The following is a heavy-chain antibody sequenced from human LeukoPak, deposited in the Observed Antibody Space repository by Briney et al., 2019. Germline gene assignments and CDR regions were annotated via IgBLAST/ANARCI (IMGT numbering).Heavy chain of an antibody. V-gene: IGHV3-23*01. CDR2: ITSGIGRT. D-gene: IGHD6-13*01. J-gene: IGHJ4*02. CDR3: ANGYSRELDY. CDR1: GFTLSNYA. Sequence: SGGSLRLSCAPSGFTLSNYAMSWVRQAPGEGLEWVSSITSGIGRTYYPHSVKGRFTISRYDSKKTLYLEMSSVRAEDTVVIYWANGYSRELDYWGLGTLVTVSS.